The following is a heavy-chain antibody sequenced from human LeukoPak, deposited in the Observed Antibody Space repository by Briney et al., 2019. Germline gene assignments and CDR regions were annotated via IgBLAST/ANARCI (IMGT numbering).Heavy chain of an antibody. Sequence: PSETLSLTCTVSGGSISSSSYYWDWVRQPPGKGLEWIGSIYYSGNTYYNPSLKSRVTISVDTSKNQFSLKLTSVTAADTAVFYCARARGYGGSHDYWGQGTLVTVSS. J-gene: IGHJ4*02. CDR1: GGSISSSSYY. CDR2: IYYSGNT. V-gene: IGHV4-39*07. CDR3: ARARGYGGSHDY. D-gene: IGHD5-18*01.